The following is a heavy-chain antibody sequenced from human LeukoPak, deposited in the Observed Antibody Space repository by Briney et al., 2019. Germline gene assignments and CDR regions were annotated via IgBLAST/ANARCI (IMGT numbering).Heavy chain of an antibody. D-gene: IGHD3-3*01. Sequence: GGSLRLSCAASGFTFSSYNMKWVRQAPGKGLEWVSSISSRSSYIFYADSVKGRFTISRDNAKKSLYLQRNSLRAEDTAVYYCASGVNYFDYWGQGTLVTVSS. V-gene: IGHV3-21*01. CDR1: GFTFSSYN. J-gene: IGHJ4*02. CDR2: ISSRSSYI. CDR3: ASGVNYFDY.